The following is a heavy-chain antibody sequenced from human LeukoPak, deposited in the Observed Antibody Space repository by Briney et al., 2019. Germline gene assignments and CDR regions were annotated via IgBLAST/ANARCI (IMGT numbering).Heavy chain of an antibody. CDR1: GGSISSDTSH. J-gene: IGHJ4*02. CDR2: IHYTGRT. D-gene: IGHD4-17*01. Sequence: SETLSLTCTVSGGSISSDTSHWGWIRQPPGKGLEWIGSIHYTGRTYYNPSLKSRVTMSVDTSKNQFSLKLSSVTAADPAVYYCARSTGDYVNLDYGGQGTLVTVSS. V-gene: IGHV4-39*07. CDR3: ARSTGDYVNLDY.